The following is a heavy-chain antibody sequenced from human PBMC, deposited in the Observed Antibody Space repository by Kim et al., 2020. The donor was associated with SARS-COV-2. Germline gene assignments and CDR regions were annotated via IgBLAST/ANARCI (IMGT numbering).Heavy chain of an antibody. J-gene: IGHJ4*02. CDR2: SRNKRGSHTT. D-gene: IGHD2-21*02. CDR1: GFTLSDHH. CDR3: ARVLGDKLDF. Sequence: GGSLRLSCAASGFTLSDHHMDWVREAPGKGLEWVGRSRNKRGSHTTEYAASVTGRFTISRDDSTDILYLQMNSLKIDDTAVYLCARVLGDKLDFWGQGTLVTVSS. V-gene: IGHV3-72*01.